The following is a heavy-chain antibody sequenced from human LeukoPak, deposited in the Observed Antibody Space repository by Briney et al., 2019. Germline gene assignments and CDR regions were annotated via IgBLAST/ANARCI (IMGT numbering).Heavy chain of an antibody. V-gene: IGHV1-18*01. D-gene: IGHD6-6*01. CDR2: ISAYNGNT. J-gene: IGHJ3*02. CDR1: GYTFTSYS. Sequence: ASVKVSCKASGYTFTSYSISWVRQAPGQGLEWMGWISAYNGNTNYAQKLQGRVTMTTDTSTSTAYMELRSLRSDDTAVYYCARDHPPRYSSSGAFDIWGQGTMVTVSS. CDR3: ARDHPPRYSSSGAFDI.